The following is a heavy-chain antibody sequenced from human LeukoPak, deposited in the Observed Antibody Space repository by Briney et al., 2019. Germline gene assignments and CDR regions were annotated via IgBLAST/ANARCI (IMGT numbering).Heavy chain of an antibody. J-gene: IGHJ4*02. CDR3: ANGGGGSGWYPTDY. V-gene: IGHV3-9*01. CDR1: GFTFDDYA. D-gene: IGHD6-19*01. CDR2: ISWNSGSI. Sequence: GGSLRLSCAASGFTFDDYAMHWVRQAPGKGLEWVSGISWNSGSIGYADSVKGRFTISRDNAKNSLYLQMNSLRAEATDLCYCANGGGGSGWYPTDYWGQGTLVTVSS.